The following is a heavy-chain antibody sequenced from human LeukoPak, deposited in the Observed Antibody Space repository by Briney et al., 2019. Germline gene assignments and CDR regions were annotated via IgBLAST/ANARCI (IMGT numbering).Heavy chain of an antibody. CDR2: IYHSGST. CDR3: ARAASIAVAAYYFDY. Sequence: SETLSLTCAVSGGFISSGGYSWSWIRQPPGKGLEWIGYIYHSGSTYYNPSLKSRVTISVDWSKNQFSLKLSSVTAADTAVYYCARAASIAVAAYYFDYWGQGTLVTVSS. J-gene: IGHJ4*02. V-gene: IGHV4-30-2*01. D-gene: IGHD6-19*01. CDR1: GGFISSGGYS.